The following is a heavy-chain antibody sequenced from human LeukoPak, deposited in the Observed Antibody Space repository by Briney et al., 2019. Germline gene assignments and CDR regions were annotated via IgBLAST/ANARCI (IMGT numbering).Heavy chain of an antibody. CDR2: IYYSGST. Sequence: PSQTLSLTCTVAGGSINSGGFYWSWIRQHPGKGLEWIGYIYYSGSTKYNPSLKSRVTISVDTSKNQFSLKLSSVTAADTAVYYCARWYSSGWAFDYWGQGTLVTVSS. V-gene: IGHV4-31*03. J-gene: IGHJ4*02. CDR1: GGSINSGGFY. D-gene: IGHD6-19*01. CDR3: ARWYSSGWAFDY.